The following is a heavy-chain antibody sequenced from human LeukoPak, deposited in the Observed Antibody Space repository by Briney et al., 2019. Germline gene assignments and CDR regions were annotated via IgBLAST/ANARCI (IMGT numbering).Heavy chain of an antibody. CDR2: ISSSSSTI. V-gene: IGHV3-48*04. CDR1: GFTFSSYA. CDR3: ARSPTDI. Sequence: PGGSLRLSCAASGFTFSSYAMNWVRQAPGKGLEWVSYISSSSSTIYYADSVKRRFTISRDNAKNSLYLQMNSLRAEDTAVYYCARSPTDIWGQGTMVTVSS. J-gene: IGHJ3*02.